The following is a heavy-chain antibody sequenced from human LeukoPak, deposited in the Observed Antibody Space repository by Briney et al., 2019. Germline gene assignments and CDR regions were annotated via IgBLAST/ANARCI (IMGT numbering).Heavy chain of an antibody. J-gene: IGHJ6*03. D-gene: IGHD2-15*01. V-gene: IGHV4-39*07. CDR2: FYYSGST. CDR1: GGSITSSNYY. Sequence: SETLSLTCTVSGGSITSSNYYWGWIRQPPEKGLEWIGTFYYSGSTYYSPSLKSRVTISVDTSKNQFSLKLSSVTAADTAVYYCARDIVVVVAATPGAVYYMDVWGKGTTVTVSS. CDR3: ARDIVVVVAATPGAVYYMDV.